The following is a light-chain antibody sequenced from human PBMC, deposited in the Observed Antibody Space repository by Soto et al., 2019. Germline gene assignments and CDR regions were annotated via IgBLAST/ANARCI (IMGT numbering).Light chain of an antibody. Sequence: QSALTQPASVSGSPGQSITISCTGASSDVDSYNYVSWYQQHPGKAPKLMIYEVSNRPSGVSIRFSGSKSGNTASLTISGLQAEDEADYYCSSYTSSSTWVFGGGTKVTVL. CDR3: SSYTSSSTWV. J-gene: IGLJ3*02. CDR2: EVS. CDR1: SSDVDSYNY. V-gene: IGLV2-14*03.